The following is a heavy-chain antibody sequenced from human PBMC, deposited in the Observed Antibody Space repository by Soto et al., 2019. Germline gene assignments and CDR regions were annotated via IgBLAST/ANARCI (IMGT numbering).Heavy chain of an antibody. CDR2: IYYSGST. CDR3: ARARPSGYDILTGYPPRRGNQYYYYMDV. J-gene: IGHJ6*03. CDR1: GGSISSGGYY. V-gene: IGHV4-31*03. D-gene: IGHD3-9*01. Sequence: SETLSLTCTVSGGSISSGGYYWSWIRQHPGKGLEWIGYIYYSGSTYYNPSLKSRVTISVDTSKNQFSLKLSSVTAADTAVYYCARARPSGYDILTGYPPRRGNQYYYYMDVWGKGTTVTVSS.